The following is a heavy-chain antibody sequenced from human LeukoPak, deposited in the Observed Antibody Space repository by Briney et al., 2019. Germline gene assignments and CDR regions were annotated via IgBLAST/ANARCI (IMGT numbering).Heavy chain of an antibody. CDR1: GGSISSYY. D-gene: IGHD1-26*01. Sequence: PSETLSLTCTVSGGSISSYYWSWIRQPPGKGLEWIAHIYYSGSTDYNPSLKSRVTISLDTSKNQFSLKLSSVTAADTAVYYCARHDPIVGTPDAFDIWGQGTMVTVSS. J-gene: IGHJ3*02. CDR3: ARHDPIVGTPDAFDI. V-gene: IGHV4-59*08. CDR2: IYYSGST.